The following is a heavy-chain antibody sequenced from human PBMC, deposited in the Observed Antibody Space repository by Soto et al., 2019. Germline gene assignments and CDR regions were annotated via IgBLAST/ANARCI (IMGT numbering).Heavy chain of an antibody. CDR1: GFTFGDYA. Sequence: GGSLRLSCTASGFTFGDYAMSWFRQAPGKGLEWVGFIRSKAYGGTTEYAASVKGRFTISRDDSKSIAYLQMSSLKTEDTAVYYCTRDELLQPIDYWGQGTLVTVSS. CDR3: TRDELLQPIDY. CDR2: IRSKAYGGTT. D-gene: IGHD1-26*01. J-gene: IGHJ4*02. V-gene: IGHV3-49*03.